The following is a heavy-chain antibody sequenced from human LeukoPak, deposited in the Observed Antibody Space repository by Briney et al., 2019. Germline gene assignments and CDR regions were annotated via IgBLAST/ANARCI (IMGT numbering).Heavy chain of an antibody. D-gene: IGHD5-12*01. J-gene: IGHJ6*02. CDR1: GYTFTSYA. CDR2: INAGNGNT. V-gene: IGHV1-3*01. CDR3: ARYFLLSAPRGHSGRWYYGMDV. Sequence: ASVKVSCKASGYTFTSYAMHWVRQAPGQRLEWMGWINAGNGNTKYSQKFQGRVTITRDTSASTAYMELSSLRSEDTAVYYCARYFLLSAPRGHSGRWYYGMDVWGQGTTVTVSS.